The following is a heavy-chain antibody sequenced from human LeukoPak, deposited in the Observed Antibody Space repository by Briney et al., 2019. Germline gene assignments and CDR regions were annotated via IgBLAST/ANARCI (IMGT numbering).Heavy chain of an antibody. CDR2: ITSSSSTI. CDR1: GFTFSSYT. CDR3: ARDSVPDVGFDI. V-gene: IGHV3-48*01. J-gene: IGHJ3*02. Sequence: GGSLRLSCAASGFTFSSYTMNWVRLAPGKGLEWVSYITSSSSTIYYADSVKGRFTNSRDNAKNSLYLQMNSLRAEDTAVYYCARDSVPDVGFDIWGQGTMVTVSS. D-gene: IGHD2-2*01.